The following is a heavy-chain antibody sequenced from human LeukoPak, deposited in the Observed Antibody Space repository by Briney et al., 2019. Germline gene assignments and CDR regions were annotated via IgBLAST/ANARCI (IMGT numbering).Heavy chain of an antibody. Sequence: GESLKICCKGSGYSFTSYGIGWVRQMPGKGLERMGLIYPGDPDTRYSPSFQGQVPISADKSISTAYLQWSSLKASDTAMYYCARWDGDNEDAFDSWGQGAMVTVSS. J-gene: IGHJ3*02. D-gene: IGHD4-17*01. CDR2: IYPGDPDT. CDR1: GYSFTSYG. CDR3: ARWDGDNEDAFDS. V-gene: IGHV5-51*01.